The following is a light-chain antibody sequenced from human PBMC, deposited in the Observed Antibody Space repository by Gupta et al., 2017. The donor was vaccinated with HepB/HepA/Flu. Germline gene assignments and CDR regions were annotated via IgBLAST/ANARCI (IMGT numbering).Light chain of an antibody. CDR3: HQYDISPRT. Sequence: EIVLTQSPGTLSLSPGGKATLSCRASQSFSSYLAWYQQKPGQAPRLLIYDASSRSTGIPDRFSGSGSGTDFTLTISRLEPEDFAVYYCHQYDISPRTFGQGTKVEIK. J-gene: IGKJ1*01. CDR1: QSFSSY. CDR2: DAS. V-gene: IGKV3-20*01.